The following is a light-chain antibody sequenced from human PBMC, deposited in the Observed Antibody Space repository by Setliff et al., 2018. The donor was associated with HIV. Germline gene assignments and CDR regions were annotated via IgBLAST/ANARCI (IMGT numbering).Light chain of an antibody. CDR3: CSYAVTYILV. Sequence: QSVLTQPRSASGSPGQSVTISCTGTGNDVGGYDYVSWHQHHPGKAPKLMIYDVTKRPSGVPDRFSGSKSGNTASLTISGLQAEDEADYYCCSYAVTYILVFGGGTKVTVL. V-gene: IGLV2-11*01. CDR1: GNDVGGYDY. J-gene: IGLJ2*01. CDR2: DVT.